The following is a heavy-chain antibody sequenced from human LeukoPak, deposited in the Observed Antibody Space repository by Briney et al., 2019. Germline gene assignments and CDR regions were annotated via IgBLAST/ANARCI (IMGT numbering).Heavy chain of an antibody. Sequence: GASVKVSCKASGYTFTGYYMHWVRQAPGQGLEWMGWINPNSGGTNHAQKFQGRVTMTRDTSISTAYMELSRLRSDDTAVYYCATYYDFWSGYHPPYNWFDPWGQGTLVTVSS. D-gene: IGHD3-3*01. J-gene: IGHJ5*02. V-gene: IGHV1-2*02. CDR3: ATYYDFWSGYHPPYNWFDP. CDR1: GYTFTGYY. CDR2: INPNSGGT.